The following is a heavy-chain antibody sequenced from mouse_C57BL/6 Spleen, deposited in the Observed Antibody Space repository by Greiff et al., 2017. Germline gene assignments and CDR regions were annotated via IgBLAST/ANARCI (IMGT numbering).Heavy chain of an antibody. CDR2: INPYNGGT. CDR1: GYTFTNYY. V-gene: IGHV1-19*01. CDR3: ARRDYFYGRDSMDY. J-gene: IGHJ4*01. Sequence: EVQLQQSGPVLVKPGASVKMSCKASGYTFTNYYMNWVKQSHGKSLEWIGVINPYNGGTSYNQKFKGKATLTVDKSSSTAYMELTSLTSEDSAVYYCARRDYFYGRDSMDYWGQGTSVTVSS. D-gene: IGHD1-1*01.